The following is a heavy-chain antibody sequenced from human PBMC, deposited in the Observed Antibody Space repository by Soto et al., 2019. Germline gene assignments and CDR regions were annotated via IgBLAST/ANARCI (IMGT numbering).Heavy chain of an antibody. CDR3: AKGLRRLLRTQYYYGLDG. D-gene: IGHD3-16*01. CDR2: ISGSGGNT. Sequence: EVQLLESGGGLVQPGGSLRLSCAASGFTFSPYAMTWVRQAPGKGLEWVSSISGSGGNTNYADSVKGRFTVSRDNSKRTLSLQMNSLTEEDTAIYYCAKGLRRLLRTQYYYGLDGWGRGTTVTVSS. V-gene: IGHV3-23*01. J-gene: IGHJ6*02. CDR1: GFTFSPYA.